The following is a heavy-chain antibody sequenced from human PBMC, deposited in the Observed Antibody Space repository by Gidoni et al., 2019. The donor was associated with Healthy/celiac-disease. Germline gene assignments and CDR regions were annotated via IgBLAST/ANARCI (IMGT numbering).Heavy chain of an antibody. CDR3: AKEQDGYYFDY. V-gene: IGHV3-9*01. CDR2: ISWNSSSI. CDR1: GFTFDDDA. J-gene: IGHJ4*02. Sequence: VQLVESGGGWVQPGRSLRLPCAASGFTFDDDAMHWVRQAPGEGLGWVSVISWNSSSIGYADSVKSRFTISRDNAKNALYLQMNSLRAEDTALYYCAKEQDGYYFDYWGQGTLVTVSS.